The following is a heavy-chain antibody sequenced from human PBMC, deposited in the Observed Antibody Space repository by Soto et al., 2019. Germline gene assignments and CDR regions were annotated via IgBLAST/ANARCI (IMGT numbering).Heavy chain of an antibody. J-gene: IGHJ4*02. V-gene: IGHV1-69*02. CDR1: GGTFSSYT. CDR2: IIPSLGIA. Sequence: QVQLVQSGAEVKKPGSSVKVSCKASGGTFSSYTISWVRQAPGQGLEWMGRIIPSLGIANYAQTFQGSVTTTTYKSTGPAYLNVSRFGTEDTPVYYCARARIAVAGRGSRRYYFDDWCQGALVTVSS. CDR3: ARARIAVAGRGSRRYYFDD. D-gene: IGHD6-19*01.